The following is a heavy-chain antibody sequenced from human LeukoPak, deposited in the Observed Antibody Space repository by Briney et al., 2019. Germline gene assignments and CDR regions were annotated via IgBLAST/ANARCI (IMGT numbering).Heavy chain of an antibody. D-gene: IGHD1-26*01. Sequence: GGSLRLSCAASGFTFSSYAMHWVRQAPGKGLEWVSAITSVGDTHYADSVKGRFTISRDNSKNTLYLQMSSLRAEDTAVYYCAKDSDSRYSGSYDPAGPHDYWGQGTLVTVSS. CDR1: GFTFSSYA. CDR2: ITSVGDT. J-gene: IGHJ4*02. V-gene: IGHV3-NL1*01. CDR3: AKDSDSRYSGSYDPAGPHDY.